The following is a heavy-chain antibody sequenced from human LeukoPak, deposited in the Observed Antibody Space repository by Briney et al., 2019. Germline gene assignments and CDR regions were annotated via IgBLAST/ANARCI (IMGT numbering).Heavy chain of an antibody. CDR2: IKSKTDGGTT. V-gene: IGHV3-15*01. CDR1: GFTFSNAW. D-gene: IGHD3-10*01. Sequence: GGSLRLSCAASGFTFSNAWMSWVRQAPGKGLEWVGRIKSKTDGGTTDYAAPVKGRFTISRDDSKNTLYLQMNSLKTEDTAVYYCTTQAVLLWFGESIDYWGQGTLVTVSS. J-gene: IGHJ4*02. CDR3: TTQAVLLWFGESIDY.